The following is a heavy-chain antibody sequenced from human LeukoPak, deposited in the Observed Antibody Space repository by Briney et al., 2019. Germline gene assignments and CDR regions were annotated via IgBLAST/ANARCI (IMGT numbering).Heavy chain of an antibody. CDR3: ARWENSWNDYFDY. CDR1: GGSISSSSFY. J-gene: IGHJ4*02. CDR2: IFYSGST. D-gene: IGHD1-20*01. Sequence: SETLSLTCTVSGGSISSSSFYWGWIRQPPGKGLEWIGNIFYSGSTYYNPSLKSRVTISVDTSKNQFSLKLSSVTAADTAVYYCARWENSWNDYFDYWGQGTLVTVSS. V-gene: IGHV4-39*07.